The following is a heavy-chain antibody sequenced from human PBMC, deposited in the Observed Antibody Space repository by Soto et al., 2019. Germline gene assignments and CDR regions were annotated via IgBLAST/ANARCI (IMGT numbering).Heavy chain of an antibody. CDR3: TAGRDASKTAY. CDR2: IHYSGST. Sequence: PSETLSLTCTVSGASITSGSHNWSWIRQFPGKGLEWIGFIHYSGSTSYNPSLKSRVIISVDMSRNQFSLRLSSVTAADTAVYYCTAGRDASKTAYWGQGTLVTVSS. J-gene: IGHJ4*02. V-gene: IGHV4-31*03. CDR1: GASITSGSHN. D-gene: IGHD1-1*01.